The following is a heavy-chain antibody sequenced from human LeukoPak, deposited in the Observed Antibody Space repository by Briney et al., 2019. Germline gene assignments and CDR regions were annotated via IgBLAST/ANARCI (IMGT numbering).Heavy chain of an antibody. Sequence: GASVKVSCKASGGTFSSYAISWVRQAPGQGLEWMGRIIPILGIANYAQKFQGRVTITADKSTSTAYMELSSLRSEDTAVYYCARGGAYCSGGSCYSNGAFDIWGQETMVTVSS. CDR3: ARGGAYCSGGSCYSNGAFDI. CDR2: IIPILGIA. V-gene: IGHV1-69*04. J-gene: IGHJ3*02. CDR1: GGTFSSYA. D-gene: IGHD2-15*01.